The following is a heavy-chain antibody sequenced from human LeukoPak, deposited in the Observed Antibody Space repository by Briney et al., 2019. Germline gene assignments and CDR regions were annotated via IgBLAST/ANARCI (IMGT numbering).Heavy chain of an antibody. CDR1: EFTFSSYS. CDR2: ISSSSSTI. V-gene: IGHV3-48*02. CDR3: ARALIGTGSFGY. J-gene: IGHJ4*02. D-gene: IGHD1-20*01. Sequence: GGSLRLSCAASEFTFSSYSMNWVRQAPGQGLEWVSYISSSSSTIYYADSVKGRFTISRDNAKNSLYLQMNSLRDEDTAVYYCARALIGTGSFGYWGQGTLVTVSS.